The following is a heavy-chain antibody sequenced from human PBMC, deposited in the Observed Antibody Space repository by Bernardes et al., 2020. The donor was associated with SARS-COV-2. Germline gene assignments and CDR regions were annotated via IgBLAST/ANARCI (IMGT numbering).Heavy chain of an antibody. V-gene: IGHV4-61*01. D-gene: IGHD3-10*01. J-gene: IGHJ4*02. CDR1: GGSVTSGSYY. Sequence: SETLSLTCTVYGGSVTSGSYYWSWLRQPPGKGLEWIGYTYYNGDTKYNSSLRSRVSISLDASENQISLKLRSVTAADTAMYYCARAFGYYPSYHFDFWGQGARVTVSS. CDR3: ARAFGYYPSYHFDF. CDR2: TYYNGDT.